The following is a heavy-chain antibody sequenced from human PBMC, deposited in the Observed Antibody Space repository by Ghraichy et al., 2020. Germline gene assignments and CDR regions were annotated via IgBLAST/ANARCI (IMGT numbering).Heavy chain of an antibody. CDR2: ISSSSSYI. V-gene: IGHV3-21*01. CDR3: ARAAIGRGSSPVDVQY. J-gene: IGHJ4*02. CDR1: GFTFSSYS. D-gene: IGHD6-13*01. Sequence: GGSLRLSCAASGFTFSSYSMNWVRQTPGKGLEWVSSISSSSSYIYYADSVKGRFTISRDNAKNSLYLQMNSLRAEDTAVYYCARAAIGRGSSPVDVQYWGQGTLVTVSS.